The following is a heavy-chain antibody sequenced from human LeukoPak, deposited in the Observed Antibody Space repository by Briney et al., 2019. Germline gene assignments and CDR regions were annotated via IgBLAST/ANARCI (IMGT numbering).Heavy chain of an antibody. CDR3: AKDPPYQPLLYPEVEH. CDR2: ISGSGGST. J-gene: IGHJ4*02. Sequence: PGGSLRLSCAASGFTFSSYAMSWVRQAPGKGLEWVSAISGSGGSTYYADSVKGRFTISRDNSKNTLYLQMNSLRAEDTAVYYCAKDPPYQPLLYPEVEHWGQGTLVTVSS. CDR1: GFTFSSYA. D-gene: IGHD2-2*02. V-gene: IGHV3-23*01.